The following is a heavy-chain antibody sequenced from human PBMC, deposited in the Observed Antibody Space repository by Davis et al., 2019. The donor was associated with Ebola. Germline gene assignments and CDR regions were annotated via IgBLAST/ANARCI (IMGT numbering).Heavy chain of an antibody. Sequence: GESLKISCTASGFTFSNDWMAWGRQAPGKGLEWVAHIKEDGSVKDYVDSVKGRFTISRDNAKNSVYLQMNSLGVEDTAVYYCVRDGWGSLFDYWGQGTLVTVSS. J-gene: IGHJ4*02. V-gene: IGHV3-7*03. CDR1: GFTFSNDW. CDR2: IKEDGSVK. CDR3: VRDGWGSLFDY. D-gene: IGHD7-27*01.